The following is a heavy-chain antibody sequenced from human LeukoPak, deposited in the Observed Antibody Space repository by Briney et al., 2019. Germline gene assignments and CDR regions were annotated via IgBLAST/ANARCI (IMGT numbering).Heavy chain of an antibody. Sequence: ASVKVSCKASGCTFTSYGISWVRQAPGQGLEWMGWISAYNGNTNYAQKLQGRVTMTTDTSTSTAYVELRSLRSDDTAVYYCARVSLVNYYYYYMDVWGKGTTVTVSS. V-gene: IGHV1-18*01. CDR2: ISAYNGNT. CDR1: GCTFTSYG. D-gene: IGHD3-9*01. CDR3: ARVSLVNYYYYYMDV. J-gene: IGHJ6*03.